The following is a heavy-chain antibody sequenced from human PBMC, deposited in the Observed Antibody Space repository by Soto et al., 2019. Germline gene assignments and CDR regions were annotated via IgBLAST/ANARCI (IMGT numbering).Heavy chain of an antibody. D-gene: IGHD6-19*01. CDR2: IWYDGSNK. Sequence: QVQLVESGGGVVQPGRSLRLSCEASGFTFSSYGMHWVRQAPGKGLEWVAVIWYDGSNKYHADSVKGRFTISRDNSKNTRYLQMNSLGAEDTAVYYCARDCAGYSSGWYQRGGFDYWGQGTLVTVSS. CDR1: GFTFSSYG. CDR3: ARDCAGYSSGWYQRGGFDY. J-gene: IGHJ4*02. V-gene: IGHV3-33*01.